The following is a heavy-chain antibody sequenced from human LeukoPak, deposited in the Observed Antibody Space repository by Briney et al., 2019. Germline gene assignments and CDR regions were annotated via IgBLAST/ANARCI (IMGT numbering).Heavy chain of an antibody. J-gene: IGHJ4*02. CDR2: IYTSGST. CDR1: GGSISSYY. CDR3: ARYLYCSSTSCSYFDY. Sequence: PSETLSLTCTASGGSISSYYWSWIRQPPGKGLEWIGYIYTSGSTNYNPSLKSRVTISVGTSKNQFSLKLSSVTAADTAVYYCARYLYCSSTSCSYFDYWGQGTLVTVSS. V-gene: IGHV4-4*09. D-gene: IGHD2-2*01.